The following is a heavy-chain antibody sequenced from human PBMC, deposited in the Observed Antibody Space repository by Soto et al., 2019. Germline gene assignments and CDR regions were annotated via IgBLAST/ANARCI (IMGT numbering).Heavy chain of an antibody. D-gene: IGHD3-3*02. V-gene: IGHV1-18*01. Sequence: GASVKVSCKASGYTFTSYGISWVRQAPGQGLEWMGWISAYNGNTNYAQKFQGRVTMTSDTSTSSVYMEVSSLRSEDTAVYYCISTLGARFDYWGQGTLVTVSS. J-gene: IGHJ4*02. CDR2: ISAYNGNT. CDR3: ISTLGARFDY. CDR1: GYTFTSYG.